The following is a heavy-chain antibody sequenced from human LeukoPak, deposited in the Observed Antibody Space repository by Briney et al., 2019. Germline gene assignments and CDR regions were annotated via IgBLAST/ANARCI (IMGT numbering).Heavy chain of an antibody. CDR2: IWYDGSNK. D-gene: IGHD3-10*01. V-gene: IGHV3-33*01. CDR3: ASHRDYGSGSYYSPLDV. Sequence: GRSLRLSCAASGFTFSSYGMHWVRQAPGKGLEWVAVIWYDGSNKYYADSVKGRFTISRDNSKNTLYLQMNSLRAEDTAVCYCASHRDYGSGSYYSPLDVWGQGTTVTVSS. J-gene: IGHJ6*02. CDR1: GFTFSSYG.